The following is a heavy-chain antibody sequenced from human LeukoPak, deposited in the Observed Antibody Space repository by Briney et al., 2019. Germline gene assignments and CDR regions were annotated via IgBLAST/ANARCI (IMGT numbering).Heavy chain of an antibody. CDR1: GGSISSSY. V-gene: IGHV4-4*07. CDR3: ARCYGDYDY. J-gene: IGHJ4*02. CDR2: ISTSASN. D-gene: IGHD4-17*01. Sequence: SETLSLTCTVAGGSISSSYWSWIRQPAGKGLEWIGRISTSASNNYTPSLKSRVTISVDTSKNQFSLKLSSVTAAVTAVYYCARCYGDYDYWGQGTLVTVSS.